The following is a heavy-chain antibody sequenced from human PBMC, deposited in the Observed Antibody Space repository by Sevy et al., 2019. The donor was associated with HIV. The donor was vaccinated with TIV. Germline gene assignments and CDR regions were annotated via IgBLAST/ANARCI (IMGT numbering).Heavy chain of an antibody. D-gene: IGHD6-13*01. CDR2: INPSGGST. V-gene: IGHV1-46*03. J-gene: IGHJ5*02. CDR3: AREGSSTSKYNWFDP. Sequence: ASLKVSCKASGYTFTNYYMHWVRQAPGQGLEWMGIINPSGGSTSYAQKFQGRVTMTRDTSTSTVYMELSSLRSEDTAVYYCAREGSSTSKYNWFDPWGQGTLVTVSS. CDR1: GYTFTNYY.